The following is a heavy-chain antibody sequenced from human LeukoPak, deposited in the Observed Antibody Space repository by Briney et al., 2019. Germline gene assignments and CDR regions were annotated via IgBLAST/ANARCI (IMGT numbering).Heavy chain of an antibody. CDR3: ARVFLPAFDI. CDR2: IYHSGST. CDR1: GGSISNNY. Sequence: SETLSLTCTVSGGSISNNYWSWIRQPPGKGLEWIGSIYHSGSTYYNPSLKSRVTISVDTSKNQFSLKLSSVTAADTAVYYCARVFLPAFDIWGQGTMVTDSS. J-gene: IGHJ3*02. D-gene: IGHD2/OR15-2a*01. V-gene: IGHV4-38-2*02.